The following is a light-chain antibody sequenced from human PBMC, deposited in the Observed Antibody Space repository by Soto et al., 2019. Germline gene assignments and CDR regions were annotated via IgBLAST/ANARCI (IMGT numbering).Light chain of an antibody. Sequence: QSVLTQPASVSGSPGQSITISCTGTSSDVGGYNYVSWYQHHPGKAPKLMIYDVSNRPSGVSNLFSGSKSGNTASLTISGLQPEDEADYYCCSYTTSNTRQIVFGTGTKVTV. CDR3: CSYTTSNTRQIV. J-gene: IGLJ1*01. CDR1: SSDVGGYNY. V-gene: IGLV2-14*03. CDR2: DVS.